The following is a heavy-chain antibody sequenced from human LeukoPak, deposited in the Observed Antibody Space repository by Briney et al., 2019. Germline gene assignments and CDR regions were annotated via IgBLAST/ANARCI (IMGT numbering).Heavy chain of an antibody. CDR2: IYTSGST. Sequence: SETLSLTCTVSGGSISSHYWSWIRQPAGKGLEWIGRIYTSGSTHYNPSLKSRVTMPVDTSTNQFSLKLSSVTAAATAVYYCARDSSAGPSDYWGQGTLVTVSS. CDR1: GGSISSHY. J-gene: IGHJ4*02. CDR3: ARDSSAGPSDY. V-gene: IGHV4-4*07. D-gene: IGHD3-22*01.